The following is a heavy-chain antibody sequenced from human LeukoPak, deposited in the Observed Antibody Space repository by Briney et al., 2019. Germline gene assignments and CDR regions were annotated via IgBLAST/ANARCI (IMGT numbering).Heavy chain of an antibody. CDR3: AKAGSGSYIDY. D-gene: IGHD3-10*01. CDR1: GFTFSIYA. Sequence: GGSLRLSCAASGFTFSIYAMHWVRQAPGKGLEWVAVISSDGGDKYYADSVKGRFTISRDNSKNTLYLQMNSLRAEDTAVYYCAKAGSGSYIDYWGQGTLVTVSS. J-gene: IGHJ4*02. CDR2: ISSDGGDK. V-gene: IGHV3-30*04.